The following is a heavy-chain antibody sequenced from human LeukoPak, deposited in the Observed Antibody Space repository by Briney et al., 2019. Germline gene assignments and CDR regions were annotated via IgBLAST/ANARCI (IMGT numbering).Heavy chain of an antibody. J-gene: IGHJ5*02. CDR3: ATKQWLAPPPDA. CDR1: GFTFSKYW. CDR2: INTDGTVT. V-gene: IGHV3-74*01. D-gene: IGHD6-19*01. Sequence: GGSLRLSCAASGFTFSKYWMLWVRQAPGKGLESVSRINTDGTVTTYADSVKGRFTGSRDNADNTMFLQMNSVRDEDTAVYYCATKQWLAPPPDAWGQGTPVTVSS.